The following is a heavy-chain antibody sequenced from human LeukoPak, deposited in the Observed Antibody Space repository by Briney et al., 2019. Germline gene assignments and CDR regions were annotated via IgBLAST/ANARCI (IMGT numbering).Heavy chain of an antibody. V-gene: IGHV1-18*01. Sequence: ASVKVSCKASGYTFTYYGISWVRQAPGQGLEWMGWISAYNGNTSYAQKFQGRVTMTTDTSTSTAYMELRSLRSDDTAVYYCARDSSAFCSTTSCQDAFDIWGQGTMVTVSS. CDR3: ARDSSAFCSTTSCQDAFDI. CDR2: ISAYNGNT. CDR1: GYTFTYYG. D-gene: IGHD2-2*01. J-gene: IGHJ3*02.